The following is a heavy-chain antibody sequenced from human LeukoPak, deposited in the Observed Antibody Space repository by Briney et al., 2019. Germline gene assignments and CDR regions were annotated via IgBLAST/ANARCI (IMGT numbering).Heavy chain of an antibody. CDR1: GYPFVAYY. CDR3: ARDRYYGSSGTNPGERALEI. J-gene: IGHJ3*02. V-gene: IGHV1-2*02. D-gene: IGHD3-22*01. Sequence: VASVKVSCKTSGYPFVAYYIHWVRQAPGQGLEWMARINPNGGVTKIAQKLQGRITVSRDTSVTTAYMELSGLISDDTALYYCARDRYYGSSGTNPGERALEIWGQGTMITVSS. CDR2: INPNGGVT.